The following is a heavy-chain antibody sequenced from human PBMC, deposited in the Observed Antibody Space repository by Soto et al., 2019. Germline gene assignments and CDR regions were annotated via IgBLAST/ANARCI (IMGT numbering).Heavy chain of an antibody. CDR3: AGYTGDYVDY. CDR2: IYYSGST. J-gene: IGHJ4*02. V-gene: IGHV4-59*01. CDR1: GGSISSYY. D-gene: IGHD4-17*01. Sequence: SLTCTVSGGSISSYYWSWIRQPPGKGLEWIGYIYYSGSTNYNPSLKSRVTISVDTSKNQFSLKLSSVTAADTAVYYCAGYTGDYVDYWGQGTLVTVSS.